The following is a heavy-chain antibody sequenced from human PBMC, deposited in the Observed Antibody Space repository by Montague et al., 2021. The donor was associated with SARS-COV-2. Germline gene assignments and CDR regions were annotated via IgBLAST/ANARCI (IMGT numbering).Heavy chain of an antibody. CDR1: GGSFGVHY. CDR3: AAGFTSWSGAGY. D-gene: IGHD3-10*01. CDR2: INRIGHT. V-gene: IGHV4-34*01. Sequence: SETLSLTCAVYGGSFGVHYWSWVRQPPGKGLEWIGEINRIGHTNYNPSLESRFTISADTSKNQFSLKLSSVTAADTAVYYCAAGFTSWSGAGYWGQGTPVTVSS. J-gene: IGHJ1*01.